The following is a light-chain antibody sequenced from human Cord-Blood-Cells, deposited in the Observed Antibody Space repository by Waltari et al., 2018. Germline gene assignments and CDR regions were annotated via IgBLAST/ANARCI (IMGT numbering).Light chain of an antibody. Sequence: EIVLTQSPATLSLSPGERATLSCRASQSVSSYLAWYQQKPGQAPRLLIYDASNRATGIPARFRGSGFWTDFTLTISSLEPEDFAVYYCQQRSNWPITFGQGTRLEIK. CDR1: QSVSSY. V-gene: IGKV3-11*01. CDR2: DAS. J-gene: IGKJ5*01. CDR3: QQRSNWPIT.